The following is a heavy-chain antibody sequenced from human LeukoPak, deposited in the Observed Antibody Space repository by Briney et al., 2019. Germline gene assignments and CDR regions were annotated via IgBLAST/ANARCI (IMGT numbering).Heavy chain of an antibody. CDR1: GYTFTSYD. J-gene: IGHJ6*03. CDR3: ATRNYYDSSGYYYYYMDV. Sequence: ASVKVSCKASGYTFTSYDINWVRQATGQGLEWMGIINPSGGSTSYAQKFQGRVTMTRDTSTSTVYMELSSLRSEDTAVYYCATRNYYDSSGYYYYYMDVWGKGTTVTISS. V-gene: IGHV1-46*01. D-gene: IGHD3-22*01. CDR2: INPSGGST.